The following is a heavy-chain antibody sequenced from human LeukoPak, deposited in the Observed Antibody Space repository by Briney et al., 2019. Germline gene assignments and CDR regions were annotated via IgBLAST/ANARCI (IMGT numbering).Heavy chain of an antibody. Sequence: ASVKVSCKASGYTFTIYGISWVRQAPGQGLEWMGWISAYNGNTNYAQKLQGRVTMTTDTSTSTAYMELRSLRSDDTAVYYCARDQGHVLARFNWFDPWGQGTLVTVSS. CDR1: GYTFTIYG. V-gene: IGHV1-18*01. D-gene: IGHD3-3*01. J-gene: IGHJ5*02. CDR3: ARDQGHVLARFNWFDP. CDR2: ISAYNGNT.